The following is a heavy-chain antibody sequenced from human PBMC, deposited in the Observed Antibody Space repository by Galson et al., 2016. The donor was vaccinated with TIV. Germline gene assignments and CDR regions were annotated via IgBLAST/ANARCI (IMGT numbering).Heavy chain of an antibody. CDR1: GFTFSSYA. V-gene: IGHV3-30*07. D-gene: IGHD4-23*01. Sequence: SLRLSCAASGFTFSSYAMHWVRQAPGKGLEWLTTISYDGTNKYSADSVKGRFTISRDNSKNTLYVQMNSLRAEDTAVYYCARAPDYGGNFGGTGETHSYYFHYWGQGTLVTVSS. CDR2: ISYDGTNK. CDR3: ARAPDYGGNFGGTGETHSYYFHY. J-gene: IGHJ4*02.